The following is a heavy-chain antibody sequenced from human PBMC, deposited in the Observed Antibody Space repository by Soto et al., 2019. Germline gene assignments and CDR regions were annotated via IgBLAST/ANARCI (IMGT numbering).Heavy chain of an antibody. CDR3: ARVESSSPYYYYMDV. CDR1: GGSISSGGYY. V-gene: IGHV4-31*03. CDR2: IYYSGST. J-gene: IGHJ6*03. Sequence: SETLSLTCTVSGGSISSGGYYWSWIRQHPGKGLEWIGYIYYSGSTYYNPSLKSRVTISVDTSKNHFSLKLSSVTAADTPLYYCARVESSSPYYYYMDVWGKGTTVTVSS. D-gene: IGHD6-6*01.